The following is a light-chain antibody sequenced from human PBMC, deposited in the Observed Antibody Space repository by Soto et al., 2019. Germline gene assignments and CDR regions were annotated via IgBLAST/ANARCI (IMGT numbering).Light chain of an antibody. J-gene: IGKJ1*01. CDR3: QQFGSSSWM. Sequence: ESVLTQSPGTLSLSPGEKATLSCRASQSVSSSYLAWYQQKPGQAPRLLIYGASSRATGIPDRFSGSGSGTDFPLTVSRLEPEDFAVYYCQQFGSSSWMFGQGTKVEIK. V-gene: IGKV3-20*01. CDR2: GAS. CDR1: QSVSSSY.